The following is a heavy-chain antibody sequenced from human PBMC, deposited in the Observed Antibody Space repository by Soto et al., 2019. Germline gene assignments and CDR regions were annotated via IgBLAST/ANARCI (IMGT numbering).Heavy chain of an antibody. CDR2: IIPRFGTT. D-gene: IGHD1-1*01. CDR3: ARGRGLYNSGRSQLDS. V-gene: IGHV1-69*01. Sequence: QVQLVQSGAEVKKPGSSVRVSCKASGDSFSKYTVNWVRQAPRQGLEWMGGIIPRFGTTNYAPTLQDRVTITADESMNTDYMELSSLRSEHTALYYCARGRGLYNSGRSQLDSWGQGTLVTVSS. CDR1: GDSFSKYT. J-gene: IGHJ4*02.